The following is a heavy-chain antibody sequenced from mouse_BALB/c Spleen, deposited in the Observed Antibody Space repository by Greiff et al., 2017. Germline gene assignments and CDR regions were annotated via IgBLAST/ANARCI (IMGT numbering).Heavy chain of an antibody. V-gene: IGHV3-8*02. J-gene: IGHJ4*01. D-gene: IGHD3-1*01. Sequence: EVQRVESGPSLVKPSQTLSLTCSVTGDSITSGYWNWIRKFPGNKLEYMGYISYSGSTYYNPSLKSRISITRDTSKNQYYLQLNSVTTEDTATYYCARSGSSGYVDYAMDYWGQGTSVTVSS. CDR1: GDSITSGY. CDR2: ISYSGST. CDR3: ARSGSSGYVDYAMDY.